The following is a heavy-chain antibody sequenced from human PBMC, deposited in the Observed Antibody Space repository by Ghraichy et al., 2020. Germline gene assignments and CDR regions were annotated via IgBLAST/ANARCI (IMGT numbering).Heavy chain of an antibody. CDR1: GYTFTGYY. CDR3: AKPRSRYYYDSSGYDAFDI. Sequence: ASVKVSCKASGYTFTGYYMHWVRQAPGQGLEWMGWINPNSGGTNYAQKFQGRVTMTRDTSISTAYMELSRLRSDDTAVYYCAKPRSRYYYDSSGYDAFDIWGQGTMVTVSS. D-gene: IGHD3-22*01. J-gene: IGHJ3*02. CDR2: INPNSGGT. V-gene: IGHV1-2*02.